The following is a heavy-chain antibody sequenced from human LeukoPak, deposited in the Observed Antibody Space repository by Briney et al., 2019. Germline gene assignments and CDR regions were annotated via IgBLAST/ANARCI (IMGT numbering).Heavy chain of an antibody. V-gene: IGHV1-69*05. CDR2: IIPIFGTA. CDR1: GGTFSSYA. D-gene: IGHD2-21*01. CDR3: ARDKCGGDWYSGIRGSYYYYMDV. Sequence: ASVKVSCKASGGTFSSYAINWVRQAPGQGLEWMGGIIPIFGTANYAQKFQGRVTITTDESTSTAYMELSSLRSEDTAVYYCARDKCGGDWYSGIRGSYYYYMDVWGKGTTVTVSS. J-gene: IGHJ6*03.